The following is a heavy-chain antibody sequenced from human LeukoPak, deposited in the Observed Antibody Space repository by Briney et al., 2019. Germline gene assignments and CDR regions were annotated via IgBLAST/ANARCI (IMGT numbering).Heavy chain of an antibody. J-gene: IGHJ4*02. CDR3: AKDSGSRYRAYYFDY. V-gene: IGHV3-23*01. CDR1: GFTFDDYA. CDR2: ISGSGGST. Sequence: GGSLRLSCAASGFTFDDYAMHWVRQAPGKGLEWVSAISGSGGSTYYADSVKGRFTISRDNSKNTLYLQMNSLRAEDTAVYYCAKDSGSRYRAYYFDYWGQGTLVTVSS. D-gene: IGHD1-26*01.